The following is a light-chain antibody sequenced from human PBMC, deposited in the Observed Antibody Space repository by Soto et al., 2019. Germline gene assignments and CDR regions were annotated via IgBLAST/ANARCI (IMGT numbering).Light chain of an antibody. Sequence: SYELTQPPSVSVAPGQTASITCGGNDIAAYSVHWYQHMPGQSPVMLVFDDSARPSGIPDRFSGSNSRDTATLTISRVEAGDEADYYCQVWDNSDHVLFGGGTKVTVL. CDR3: QVWDNSDHVL. J-gene: IGLJ2*01. CDR2: DDS. V-gene: IGLV3-21*02. CDR1: DIAAYS.